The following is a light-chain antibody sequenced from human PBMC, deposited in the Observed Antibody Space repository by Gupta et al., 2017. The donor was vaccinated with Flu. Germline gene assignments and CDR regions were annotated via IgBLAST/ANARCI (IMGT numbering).Light chain of an antibody. V-gene: IGLV1-51*02. CDR2: ETR. CDR1: SSNIGNNH. CDR3: GAWDSSLTQGL. J-gene: IGLJ3*02. Sequence: KETISCSGSSSNIGNNHVSWYQQCPGTAPKLLIYETRVRPSGVPDRFSGSKSGTSATLDITGLQAGDEADYYCGAWDSSLTQGLFGGGTKMTV.